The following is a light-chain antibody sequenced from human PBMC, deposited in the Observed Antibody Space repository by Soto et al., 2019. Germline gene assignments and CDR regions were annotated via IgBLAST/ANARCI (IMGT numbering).Light chain of an antibody. Sequence: QSALTQPPSASGSPGQSVTISCTGTSSDFGGNNYVSWYQQHPGKAPKLIIYEVTKRPSGVPDRFSGSMSGNTASLTVSGLQAEDEADYYCTSNGGSYSEVIFGGGTKLPS. CDR3: TSNGGSYSEVI. J-gene: IGLJ2*01. CDR2: EVT. V-gene: IGLV2-8*01. CDR1: SSDFGGNNY.